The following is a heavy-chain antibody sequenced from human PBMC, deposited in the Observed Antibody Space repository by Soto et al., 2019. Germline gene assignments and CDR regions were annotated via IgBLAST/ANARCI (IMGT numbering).Heavy chain of an antibody. D-gene: IGHD4-17*01. V-gene: IGHV3-23*01. CDR2: ISGGGDST. J-gene: IGHJ5*02. CDR3: ARGQEVYGDSDVWFDP. CDR1: GFSFSSYG. Sequence: EEQLLESGGGLVQPGGSLRLSCAASGFSFSSYGMSWVRQAPGTGLEWVSGISGGGDSTYYADSVKGRFTISRDKSQNTLYLQMNSLRAEDTAVYYCARGQEVYGDSDVWFDPWGQGTLVSVAS.